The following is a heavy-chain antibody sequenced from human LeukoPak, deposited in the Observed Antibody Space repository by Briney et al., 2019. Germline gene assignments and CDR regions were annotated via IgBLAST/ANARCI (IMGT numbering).Heavy chain of an antibody. CDR1: GFTFSSYA. V-gene: IGHV3-23*01. Sequence: GGSLRFSCAASGFTFSSYAMSWVRQAPGKGLEWVSAISGSGGSTYYVDSVKGRFTISRDNSKNTLYLQMNSLRAEDTAVYYCAKAEAITMIVPYYFDYWGQGTLVTVSS. J-gene: IGHJ4*02. CDR3: AKAEAITMIVPYYFDY. CDR2: ISGSGGST. D-gene: IGHD3-22*01.